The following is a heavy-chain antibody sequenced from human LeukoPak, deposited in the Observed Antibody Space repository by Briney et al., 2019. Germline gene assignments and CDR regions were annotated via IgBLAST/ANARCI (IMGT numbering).Heavy chain of an antibody. D-gene: IGHD6-13*01. CDR1: GGSISSSSYY. Sequence: SETLSLTCTVSGGSISSSSYYWGWIRQPPGKGLEWIGSIYYSGSTYYNPSLKSRVTISVDTSKNQFSLKLSSVTAADTAVYYCARDGEPLPGIAAAGTEYWGQGTLVTVSS. CDR2: IYYSGST. CDR3: ARDGEPLPGIAAAGTEY. J-gene: IGHJ4*02. V-gene: IGHV4-39*07.